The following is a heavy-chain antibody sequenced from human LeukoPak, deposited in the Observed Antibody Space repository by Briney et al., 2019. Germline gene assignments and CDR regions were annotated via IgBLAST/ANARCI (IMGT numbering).Heavy chain of an antibody. D-gene: IGHD1-26*01. J-gene: IGHJ4*02. V-gene: IGHV1-2*02. CDR3: ARDGGKVGATGPFDF. CDR1: GYTFTSYG. Sequence: ASVKVSCKASGYTFTSYGISWVRQAPGQGLEWMGWINPNSGGTNYAQKFQGRVTMTRDTSINTDYMELSRLRSDDTAVYYCARDGGKVGATGPFDFWGQGTLVNVPS. CDR2: INPNSGGT.